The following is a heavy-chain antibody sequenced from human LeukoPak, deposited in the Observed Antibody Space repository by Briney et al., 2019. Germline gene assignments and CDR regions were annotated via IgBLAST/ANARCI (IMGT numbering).Heavy chain of an antibody. CDR1: GLTFSSYG. D-gene: IGHD1-1*01. CDR3: SRGAPAWTGLDC. CDR2: IWYDGSNK. V-gene: IGHV3-33*01. Sequence: SLRLSCAASGLTFSSYGLHWVRQAPGKGLEWMPLIWYDGSNKYYAHSVKGRFTIARDNSKNKQYLQMNILRAEDNSMYDCSRGAPAWTGLDCWGQGTLVTVSS. J-gene: IGHJ4*02.